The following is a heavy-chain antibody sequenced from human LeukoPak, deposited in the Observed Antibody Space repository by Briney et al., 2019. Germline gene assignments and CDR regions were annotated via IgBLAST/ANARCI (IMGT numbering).Heavy chain of an antibody. CDR3: AAITAAGQNWFDP. J-gene: IGHJ5*02. Sequence: PETLSLTCAVYGGSFSGYYWTWIRQPPGKGLEWIGEINHSGSANYNPSLKSRVTISVDTSKNQFSLKLNSVTAADTAVYYCAAITAAGQNWFDPWGQGTLVTVSS. V-gene: IGHV4-34*01. CDR2: INHSGSA. D-gene: IGHD6-13*01. CDR1: GGSFSGYY.